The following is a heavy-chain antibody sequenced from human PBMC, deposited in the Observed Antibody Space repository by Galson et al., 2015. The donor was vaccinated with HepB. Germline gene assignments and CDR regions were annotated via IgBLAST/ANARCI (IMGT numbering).Heavy chain of an antibody. D-gene: IGHD1-26*01. Sequence: SVKVSCKVSGYTLTELSMHWVRQAPGQGLEWMGGIIPIFGTANYAQKFQGRVTITADKSTSTAYMELSSLRSEDTAVYYCASPRIVGASEVYYHMDVWGKGTTVTVSS. CDR2: IIPIFGTA. CDR1: GYTLTELS. J-gene: IGHJ6*03. V-gene: IGHV1-69*06. CDR3: ASPRIVGASEVYYHMDV.